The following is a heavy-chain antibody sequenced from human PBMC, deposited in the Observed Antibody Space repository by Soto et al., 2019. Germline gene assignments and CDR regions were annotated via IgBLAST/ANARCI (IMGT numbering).Heavy chain of an antibody. J-gene: IGHJ5*02. CDR3: AREGGGRVGP. V-gene: IGHV4-59*01. CDR2: IYYTGST. CDR1: GGSIDNYY. D-gene: IGHD3-16*01. Sequence: QVQLQESGPGLVKPSETLSLTCTVSGGSIDNYYWTWIRQPPGKGLEWIGYIYYTGSTNYNPSLKSRVTISLDTSKNQFSLRLNSVTAADTAVYYCAREGGGRVGPWGQGTLVTVSS.